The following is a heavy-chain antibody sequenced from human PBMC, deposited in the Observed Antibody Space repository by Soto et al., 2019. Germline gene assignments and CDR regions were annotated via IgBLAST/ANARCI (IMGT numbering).Heavy chain of an antibody. J-gene: IGHJ6*03. CDR1: GGSISSSGYY. Sequence: SETLSLTCTVSGGSISSSGYYWGWIRQPPGKGLEWIGSIYYSGSTYYNPSLKSRVTISVDTSKNQFSLKLSSVTAADTAVYYCAIHNPVKIYYYYYMVVWGKGTTVTVSS. CDR3: AIHNPVKIYYYYYMVV. V-gene: IGHV4-39*01. D-gene: IGHD6-19*01. CDR2: IYYSGST.